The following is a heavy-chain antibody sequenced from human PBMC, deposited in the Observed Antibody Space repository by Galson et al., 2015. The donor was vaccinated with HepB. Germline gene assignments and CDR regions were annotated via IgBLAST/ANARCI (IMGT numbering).Heavy chain of an antibody. CDR2: IYSGGTT. CDR1: GITVSSNQ. Sequence: SLRLSCAASGITVSSNQMSWVRQAPGKGLEWVSVIYSGGTTYYADSVKDRFTISRDNSKNTLYLQMNSLRVEDTAVYYCARGPVKYYFDYWGQGTLVTVSS. CDR3: ARGPVKYYFDY. D-gene: IGHD2-2*01. V-gene: IGHV3-66*01. J-gene: IGHJ4*02.